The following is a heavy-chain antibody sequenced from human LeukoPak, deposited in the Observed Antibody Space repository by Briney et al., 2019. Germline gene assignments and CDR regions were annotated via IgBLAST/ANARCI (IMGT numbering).Heavy chain of an antibody. D-gene: IGHD2-2*01. J-gene: IGHJ5*02. CDR3: TTDPQVVPAANHNWFDP. CDR1: GFTFSNAW. Sequence: GGSLRLSCAASGFTFSNAWMSWVRQAPGKGLEWVGRIKSKTDGGTTDYAAPVKGRFTISRDDSKNTLYLQMNSLKTEDTAVYSCTTDPQVVPAANHNWFDPWGQGTLVTVSS. V-gene: IGHV3-15*01. CDR2: IKSKTDGGTT.